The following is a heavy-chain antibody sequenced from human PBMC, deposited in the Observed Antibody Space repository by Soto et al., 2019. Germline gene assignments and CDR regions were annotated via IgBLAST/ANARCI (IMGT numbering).Heavy chain of an antibody. J-gene: IGHJ6*02. CDR3: ATERAGFVVSPGFPVSDDYYYGMDV. CDR2: IYSGGST. D-gene: IGHD2-15*01. V-gene: IGHV3-53*01. Sequence: GGSLRLSCAASGFTVSSNYMSWVRQAPGKGLEWVSVIYSGGSTYYADSVKGRFTISRDNSKNTLYLQMNSLRAEDTAVYYCATERAGFVVSPGFPVSDDYYYGMDVWGQGTTVTVSS. CDR1: GFTVSSNY.